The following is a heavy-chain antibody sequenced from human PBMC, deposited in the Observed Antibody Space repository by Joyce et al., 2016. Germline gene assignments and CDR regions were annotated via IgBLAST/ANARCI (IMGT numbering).Heavy chain of an antibody. CDR2: ISSSGSRI. CDR1: GFTFTSYA. CDR3: VRGRRSGGPYYFDY. V-gene: IGHV3-21*02. D-gene: IGHD2-15*01. J-gene: IGHJ4*02. Sequence: EVQLAESGGGLVNPGGSLRLSCAASGFTFTSYARNWVRQGPGKGLGLVSFISSSGSRIYYADSVKGRLTISRDSAKVYLQMNSLRAEDTAVYYCVRGRRSGGPYYFDYWGQGTLVTVSS.